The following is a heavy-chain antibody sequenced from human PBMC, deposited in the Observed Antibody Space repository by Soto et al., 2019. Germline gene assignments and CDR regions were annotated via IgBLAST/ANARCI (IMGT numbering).Heavy chain of an antibody. V-gene: IGHV3-23*01. Sequence: PGGSLRLSCAASGFTFSSYAMSWVRQVPGKGLEWVSAISNNGAGTYYVDSVKGRFTISRDNSKNSVYLQMTSLRDEDTAVYYCARSVQGHFDCWGQGILVTVDS. CDR2: ISNNGAGT. J-gene: IGHJ4*01. CDR3: ARSVQGHFDC. CDR1: GFTFSSYA. D-gene: IGHD6-19*01.